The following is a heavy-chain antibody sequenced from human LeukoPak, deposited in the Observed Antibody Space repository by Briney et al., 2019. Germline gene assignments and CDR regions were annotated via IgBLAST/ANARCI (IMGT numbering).Heavy chain of an antibody. V-gene: IGHV3-21*01. J-gene: IGHJ2*01. CDR2: ISSRSSYI. CDR1: GFTFSSYS. Sequence: SGGSLRLSCAASGFTFSSYSMNWVRQAPGKGLEWVSSISSRSSYIYYADSVKGRFTISRDNAKNSLYLQMNSLRAEDTAVYYCANDNAYAGLWGRGTLVTVSS. CDR3: ANDNAYAGL. D-gene: IGHD5-12*01.